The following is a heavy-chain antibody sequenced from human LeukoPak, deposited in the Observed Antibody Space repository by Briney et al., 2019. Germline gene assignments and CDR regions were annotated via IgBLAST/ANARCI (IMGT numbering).Heavy chain of an antibody. CDR2: IYYTGST. J-gene: IGHJ4*02. CDR1: GDSFSNGNYY. Sequence: PSETLSLTCIVSGDSFSNGNYYWSWLRQPPGKALEWIGYIYYTGSTYYNPSLEGRVTISVDTSRNHFSVKLYSVTAADTAVYYCARSQNYYGSGDYWSQGTLVTVSS. D-gene: IGHD3-10*01. V-gene: IGHV4-61*03. CDR3: ARSQNYYGSGDY.